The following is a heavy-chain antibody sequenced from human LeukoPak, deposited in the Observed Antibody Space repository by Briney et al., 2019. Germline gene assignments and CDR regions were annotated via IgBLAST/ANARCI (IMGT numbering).Heavy chain of an antibody. J-gene: IGHJ4*02. D-gene: IGHD6-19*01. V-gene: IGHV3-23*01. CDR1: GFTFSSYA. CDR2: ISGSGYTT. Sequence: QSGGSLRLSCAASGFTFSSYAMSWVRQAPGKGLEWVSSISGSGYTTYYPDSVKGRFTISRDNSKNTLYLQMNSLRAEDTSLYYCARDPPSGYASGTYYCDIWGQGPLLIVSS. CDR3: ARDPPSGYASGTYYCDI.